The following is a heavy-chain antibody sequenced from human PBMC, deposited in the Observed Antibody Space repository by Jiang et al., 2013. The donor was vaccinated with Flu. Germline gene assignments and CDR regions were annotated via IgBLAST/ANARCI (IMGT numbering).Heavy chain of an antibody. J-gene: IGHJ3*01. V-gene: IGHV4-59*01. CDR1: GASISHYY. CDR2: MSYSGST. CDR3: AKGVSSWNGNDAFDV. Sequence: GPGLVKPSETLSLTCNVSGASISHYYWNWIRQSPGKGLEWIAYMSYSGSTKYNPSMKSRVTISLDTSKNQFSLKMSSVTAADSAVYYCAKGVSSWNGNDAFDVWGRGT. D-gene: IGHD6-13*01.